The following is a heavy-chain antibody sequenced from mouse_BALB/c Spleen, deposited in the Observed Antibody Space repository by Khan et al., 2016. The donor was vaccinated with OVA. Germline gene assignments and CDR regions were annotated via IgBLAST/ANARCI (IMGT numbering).Heavy chain of an antibody. D-gene: IGHD6-1*01. CDR1: GYTFTDYN. Sequence: VRLQQSGPELVKPGASVKIPCKASGYTFTDYNIDWVKQSHGKSLEWIGDINPNNGGTIYNQKFTGKATLTVDKSSSTAYMELHSLTSEDTAVYYSAREWASGFAYWGQGTLVTVSA. CDR2: INPNNGGT. CDR3: AREWASGFAY. V-gene: IGHV1-18*01. J-gene: IGHJ3*01.